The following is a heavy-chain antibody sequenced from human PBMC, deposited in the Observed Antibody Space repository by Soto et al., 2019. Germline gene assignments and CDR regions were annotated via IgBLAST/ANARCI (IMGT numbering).Heavy chain of an antibody. D-gene: IGHD3-22*01. CDR2: ISWNSGSI. Sequence: EVQLVESGGGLVQPGRSLRLSCAASGFTFDDYAMHWVRQAPGKGLEWVSGISWNSGSIGYADSVKGRFTISRDNAKNSLDLQMNSLRAEDTALYYCAKSMDSSGYYYYYYYGMDVWGQGTTVTVSS. V-gene: IGHV3-9*01. CDR1: GFTFDDYA. CDR3: AKSMDSSGYYYYYYYGMDV. J-gene: IGHJ6*02.